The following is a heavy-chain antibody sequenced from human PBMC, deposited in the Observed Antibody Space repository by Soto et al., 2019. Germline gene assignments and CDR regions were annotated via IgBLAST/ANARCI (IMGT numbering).Heavy chain of an antibody. CDR1: GFTFDDYA. D-gene: IGHD6-6*01. J-gene: IGHJ4*02. V-gene: IGHV3-9*01. CDR2: ISWNSGSI. Sequence: GGSLRLSCAASGFTFDDYAMHWVRQAPGKGLEWVSGISWNSGSIGYADSVKGRFTISRDNAKNSLYLQMNSLRAEDTALYYCAKDFEYSSSSPDYWGQGTLVTVSS. CDR3: AKDFEYSSSSPDY.